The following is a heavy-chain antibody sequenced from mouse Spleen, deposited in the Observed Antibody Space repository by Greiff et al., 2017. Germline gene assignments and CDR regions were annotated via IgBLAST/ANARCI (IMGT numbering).Heavy chain of an antibody. D-gene: IGHD3-2*01. Sequence: QVQLQQPGAELVKPGASVKMSCKASGYTFTSYWMHWVKQRPGQGLEWIGVIDPSDSYTSYNQKFKGKATLTVDTSSSTAYMQLSSLTSEDSAVYYCTREGQLGLQAWFAYWGQGTLVTVSA. CDR1: GYTFTSYW. CDR3: TREGQLGLQAWFAY. J-gene: IGHJ3*01. V-gene: IGHV1S127*01. CDR2: IDPSDSYT.